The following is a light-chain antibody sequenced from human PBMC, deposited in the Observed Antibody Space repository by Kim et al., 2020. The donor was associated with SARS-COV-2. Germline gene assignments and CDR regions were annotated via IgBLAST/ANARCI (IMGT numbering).Light chain of an antibody. CDR1: QTIDMNF. V-gene: IGKV3-20*01. CDR2: GTI. Sequence: EIVLTQSPGTVSLSPGERVNLSCRDSQTIDMNFLAWYQQKPGQAPRLLIYGTITRATGIPDRFRGKGSGTDFTLTISRLEPENFAIYYCQQYETSSWTFGQGAKVDIK. J-gene: IGKJ1*01. CDR3: QQYETSSWT.